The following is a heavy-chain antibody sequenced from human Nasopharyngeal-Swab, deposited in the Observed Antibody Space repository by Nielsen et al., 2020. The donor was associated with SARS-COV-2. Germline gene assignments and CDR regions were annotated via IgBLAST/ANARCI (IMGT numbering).Heavy chain of an antibody. CDR3: ARDRVVVVPAADEQISYYYGLDV. D-gene: IGHD2-2*01. Sequence: SETLSLTCTVSDYSVSSRSYYWTWIRQPPGKGLEWIGYIYYSGSPNYNFSLKSRVTISLDTSENQFSLKLSSVTAADTAVYYCARDRVVVVPAADEQISYYYGLDVWGQGTTVTVSS. CDR2: IYYSGSP. J-gene: IGHJ6*02. V-gene: IGHV4-61*01. CDR1: DYSVSSRSYY.